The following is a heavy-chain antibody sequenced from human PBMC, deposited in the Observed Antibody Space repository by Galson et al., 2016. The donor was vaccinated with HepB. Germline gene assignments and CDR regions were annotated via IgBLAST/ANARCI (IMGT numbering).Heavy chain of an antibody. CDR1: GGSSSDDH. CDR2: ILYRGSN. D-gene: IGHD1-26*01. J-gene: IGHJ4*02. Sequence: SETLSLTCAVSGGSSSDDHWSWIRQPPGRGLEWIGHILYRGSNKYNPSLESRLTVSADKSKNQLSLTLRSVTAADTAIYYCVRGGTYYLSFWGQGTLVTVSS. V-gene: IGHV4-59*12. CDR3: VRGGTYYLSF.